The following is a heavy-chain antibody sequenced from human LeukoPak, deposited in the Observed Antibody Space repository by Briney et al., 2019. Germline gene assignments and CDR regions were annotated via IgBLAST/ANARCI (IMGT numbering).Heavy chain of an antibody. CDR1: GGSFSGYY. J-gene: IGHJ4*02. V-gene: IGHV4-34*01. Sequence: PSETLSLTCAVYGGSFSGYYWSWIRQPPGKGLEWIGEINHSGSTNYNPSLKSRVTISVDTSKNQFSLKLRSVTAADTAVYYCARRTLVVTDYWGQGTLVTVSS. D-gene: IGHD4-23*01. CDR2: INHSGST. CDR3: ARRTLVVTDY.